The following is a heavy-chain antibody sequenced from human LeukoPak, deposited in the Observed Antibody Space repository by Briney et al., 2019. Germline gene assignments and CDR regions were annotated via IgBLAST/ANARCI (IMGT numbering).Heavy chain of an antibody. D-gene: IGHD6-19*01. CDR1: GYTFTGYY. Sequence: ASVKVSCKASGYTFTGYYMHWVRQAPGQGLEWMGWINPNSGGTNYAQKFQGRVTMTRDTSISTAYMELSGLRSDDTAVYYCARGRAVAGGNWFDPWGQGTLVTVSS. J-gene: IGHJ5*02. CDR2: INPNSGGT. V-gene: IGHV1-2*02. CDR3: ARGRAVAGGNWFDP.